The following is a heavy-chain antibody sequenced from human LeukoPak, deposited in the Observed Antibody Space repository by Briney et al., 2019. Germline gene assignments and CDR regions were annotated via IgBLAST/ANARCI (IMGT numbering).Heavy chain of an antibody. Sequence: ASVKVSCKASGGTFSSYAISWVRQAPGQGLEWMGGIIPIFGTANYAQKFQGRVTITADESTSTAYMELSSLRSEDTAVYYCARGTYCSSTSCSPDAFDIWGQGTMVTVSS. V-gene: IGHV1-69*13. J-gene: IGHJ3*02. CDR2: IIPIFGTA. CDR3: ARGTYCSSTSCSPDAFDI. D-gene: IGHD2-2*01. CDR1: GGTFSSYA.